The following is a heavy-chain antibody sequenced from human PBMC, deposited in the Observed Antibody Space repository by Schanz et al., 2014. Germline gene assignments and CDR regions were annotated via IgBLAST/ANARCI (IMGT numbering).Heavy chain of an antibody. CDR2: ISRSSSTI. CDR1: AFIFRSYS. Sequence: EVQLVESGGGLVQPGGSLRLSCAASAFIFRSYSMHWVRQAPGKGLEWVSYISRSSSTIYYADSVKGRFTISRDNGKNSLYRQMNSVRAEDPAVYFCARDYEIDLSSPRHDAFDVWGQGTVVTVSS. V-gene: IGHV3-48*01. D-gene: IGHD3-16*01. J-gene: IGHJ3*01. CDR3: ARDYEIDLSSPRHDAFDV.